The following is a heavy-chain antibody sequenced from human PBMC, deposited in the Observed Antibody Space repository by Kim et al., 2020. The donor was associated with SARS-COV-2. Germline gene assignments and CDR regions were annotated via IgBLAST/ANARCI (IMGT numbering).Heavy chain of an antibody. J-gene: IGHJ6*01. D-gene: IGHD6-6*01. CDR3: TRAQLGPPEGDYYY. V-gene: IGHV3-30*04. Sequence: GGSLRLSCAASGFTFRNYAVHWVRQAPGKGLEWVAVISYDGREKYYADSVKGRFTISRDNRKNTMSLQLNSLRVDDTALYFCTRAQLGPPEGDYYY. CDR2: ISYDGREK. CDR1: GFTFRNYA.